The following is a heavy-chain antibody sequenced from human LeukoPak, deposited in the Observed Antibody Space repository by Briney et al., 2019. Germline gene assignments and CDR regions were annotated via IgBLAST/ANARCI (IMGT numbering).Heavy chain of an antibody. CDR2: ISGSGGST. D-gene: IGHD1-26*01. J-gene: IGHJ3*02. Sequence: GGSLRLSCAASGFTYSSYAMSWVRQAPGKGLEWVSAISGSGGSTYYADSVKGRFTISRDNSKNTLYLQMNSLRAEDTAVYYCARQPLRERAVGATLKDAFDIWGQGTMVTVSS. V-gene: IGHV3-23*01. CDR1: GFTYSSYA. CDR3: ARQPLRERAVGATLKDAFDI.